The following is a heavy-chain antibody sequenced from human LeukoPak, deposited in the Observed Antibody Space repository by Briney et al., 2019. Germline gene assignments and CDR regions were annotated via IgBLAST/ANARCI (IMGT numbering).Heavy chain of an antibody. J-gene: IGHJ3*02. CDR2: ISYSGST. CDR3: ARHRFLWFGESKGNDAFDI. V-gene: IGHV4-59*08. CDR1: GGSISSYY. D-gene: IGHD3-10*01. Sequence: SETLSLTCTVSGGSISSYYWSWIRQPPGKGLEWIGYISYSGSTNYNPSLKSRVTMSVDMSKNQFSLRLTSVTAADTAVYYCARHRFLWFGESKGNDAFDIWGQGTMVTVSS.